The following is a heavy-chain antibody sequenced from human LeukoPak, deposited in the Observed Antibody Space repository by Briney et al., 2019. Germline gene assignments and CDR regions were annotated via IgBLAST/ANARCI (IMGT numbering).Heavy chain of an antibody. Sequence: PGGSLRLSCAASGFTFSGSAMHWVHQASGKGLEWVGRIRSKANSYATAYAASVKGRFTISRDDSKNTAYLQMNSLKTEDTAVYYCTRRHYGDPRPSDYWGQGTLVTVSS. CDR3: TRRHYGDPRPSDY. CDR2: IRSKANSYAT. J-gene: IGHJ4*02. D-gene: IGHD4-17*01. V-gene: IGHV3-73*01. CDR1: GFTFSGSA.